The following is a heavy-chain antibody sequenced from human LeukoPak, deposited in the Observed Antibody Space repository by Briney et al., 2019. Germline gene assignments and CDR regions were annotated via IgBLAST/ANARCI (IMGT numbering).Heavy chain of an antibody. V-gene: IGHV3-30*19. D-gene: IGHD6-13*01. Sequence: PGKSLRLSCAASGFTFSSYGMHWVRQAPGKGLEWVAVISYDGGNKYYADSVKGRFTISRDNSKSTLYLQMNSLRAEDTAVYYCARGGSSSIWYYYMDVWGKGTTVTVSS. CDR2: ISYDGGNK. CDR3: ARGGSSSIWYYYMDV. CDR1: GFTFSSYG. J-gene: IGHJ6*03.